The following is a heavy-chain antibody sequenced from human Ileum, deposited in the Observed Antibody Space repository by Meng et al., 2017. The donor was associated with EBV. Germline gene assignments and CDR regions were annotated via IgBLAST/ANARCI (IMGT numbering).Heavy chain of an antibody. V-gene: IGHV4-30-4*01. CDR2: IFSSGSS. D-gene: IGHD2-21*02. Sequence: LPPQESGPGLVKPSQTLSLTCTVSGGSIGSTGHYWTWIRHPPGKVLEWIGYIFSSGSSFYTPPLQSRVTISVDTSKNHFSLNLSSVPAADTAVYYCARVAVTAIHFDSWGQGTLVTVSS. CDR1: GGSIGSTGHY. CDR3: ARVAVTAIHFDS. J-gene: IGHJ4*02.